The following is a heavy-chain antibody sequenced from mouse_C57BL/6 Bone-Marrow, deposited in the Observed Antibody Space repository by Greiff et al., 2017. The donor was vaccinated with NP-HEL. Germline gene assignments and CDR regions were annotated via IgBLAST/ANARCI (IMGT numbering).Heavy chain of an antibody. V-gene: IGHV7-3*01. CDR2: IRNKANGYTT. Sequence: EVQLVESGGGLVQPGGSLSLSRAASGFTFTDYYMSWVRQPPGKALEWLGFIRNKANGYTTEYSASVKGRFTISRDNSQSILYLQMNALRAEDSATYYCARYRGLRYFDYWGQGTTLTVSS. CDR1: GFTFTDYY. J-gene: IGHJ2*01. CDR3: ARYRGLRYFDY. D-gene: IGHD2-4*01.